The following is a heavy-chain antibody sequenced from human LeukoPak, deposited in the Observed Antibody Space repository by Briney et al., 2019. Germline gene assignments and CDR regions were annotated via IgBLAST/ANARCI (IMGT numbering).Heavy chain of an antibody. Sequence: GASVKVSCKASGYAFTSYGISWVRQAPGQGLEWMGWISAYNGNTNYAQKLQGRVTMTTDTSTSTAYMELRSLRSDDTAVYYCARDTLGSRTEWYFDLWGRGTLVTVSS. D-gene: IGHD2/OR15-2a*01. CDR2: ISAYNGNT. J-gene: IGHJ2*01. V-gene: IGHV1-18*01. CDR3: ARDTLGSRTEWYFDL. CDR1: GYAFTSYG.